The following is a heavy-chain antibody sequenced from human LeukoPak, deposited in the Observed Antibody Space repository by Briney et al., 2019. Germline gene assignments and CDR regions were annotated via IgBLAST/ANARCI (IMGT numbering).Heavy chain of an antibody. V-gene: IGHV4-59*08. CDR3: ARSPRWFFDL. CDR2: IYYSGST. CDR1: GGSISSYY. Sequence: KPSETLSLTCTVSGGSISSYYWSWIRQPPGKGLEWIGYIYYSGSTYYNPSLKSRVTISVDTSKNQFSLKLSSVTAPDTAVYYCARSPRWFFDLWGRGTLVTVSS. J-gene: IGHJ2*01.